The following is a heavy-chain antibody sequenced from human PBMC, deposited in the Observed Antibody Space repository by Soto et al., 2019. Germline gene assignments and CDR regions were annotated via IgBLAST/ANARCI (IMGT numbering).Heavy chain of an antibody. CDR3: SFAPNWTYQLNRY. CDR2: IFLMNGSP. J-gene: IGHJ4*02. V-gene: IGHV1-69*13. Sequence: ASVKVSCKASGVLFYSSAIYWVPQAPGQGLEWMGGIFLMNGSPMYAQEFLGRVTVSADASATTAYMNLSGLKSEDTAVYYCSFAPNWTYQLNRYWGRGTQVTVSS. CDR1: GVLFYSSA. D-gene: IGHD2-2*01.